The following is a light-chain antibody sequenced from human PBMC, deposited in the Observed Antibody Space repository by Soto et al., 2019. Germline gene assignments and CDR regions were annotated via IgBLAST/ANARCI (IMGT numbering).Light chain of an antibody. V-gene: IGLV1-44*01. Sequence: ELTQPPSASGTPGQRATISCCGSNSNIGSDIVNCYQLLPGAAPEVLINTTNQRPSGVPERFSGSKSGTSASLAISGLQSEDEANSSCATWDGGLSGPFVFGTGTKVTVL. J-gene: IGLJ1*01. CDR3: ATWDGGLSGPFV. CDR1: NSNIGSDI. CDR2: TTN.